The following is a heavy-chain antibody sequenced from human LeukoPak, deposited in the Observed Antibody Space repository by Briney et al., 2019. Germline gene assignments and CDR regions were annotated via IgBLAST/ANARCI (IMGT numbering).Heavy chain of an antibody. Sequence: GGSLRLSCAASGFTLSSYAMNWVRQAPGKGLEWVSGISGSGGSTFYADSVKGRFTISRDNSKNTLYLQMNSLRAEDTAVYCCAKDRIGMTTVTNFDYWGQGTLVTVSS. D-gene: IGHD4-17*01. V-gene: IGHV3-23*01. CDR2: ISGSGGST. J-gene: IGHJ4*02. CDR1: GFTLSSYA. CDR3: AKDRIGMTTVTNFDY.